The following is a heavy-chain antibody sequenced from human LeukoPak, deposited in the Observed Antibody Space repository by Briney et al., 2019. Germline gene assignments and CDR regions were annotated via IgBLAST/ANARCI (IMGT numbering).Heavy chain of an antibody. Sequence: PGGSLRLPCAASGFTFSSYGMHCVRQAPGKGLEWVAFIRYDGSNKYYADSVKGRFTISRDNSKNTLYLQMNSLRAEDTAVYYCAKDHAYYGDYGESGHYWGQGTLVTVSS. J-gene: IGHJ4*02. CDR2: IRYDGSNK. CDR3: AKDHAYYGDYGESGHY. D-gene: IGHD4-17*01. V-gene: IGHV3-30*02. CDR1: GFTFSSYG.